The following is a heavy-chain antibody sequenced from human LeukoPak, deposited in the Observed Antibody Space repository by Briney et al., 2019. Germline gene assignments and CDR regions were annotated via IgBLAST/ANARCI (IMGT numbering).Heavy chain of an antibody. CDR3: AKMLRTTVVTPDY. CDR1: GFTFSSYG. J-gene: IGHJ4*02. D-gene: IGHD4-23*01. Sequence: PGGSLRLSCAASGFTFSSYGMHWVRQAPGKGLEWVAFIRYDGSNKYYADSVKGRFTISRDNSKNTLYLQMNSLRAEDTAVYYCAKMLRTTVVTPDYWGQGTLVTVSS. V-gene: IGHV3-30*02. CDR2: IRYDGSNK.